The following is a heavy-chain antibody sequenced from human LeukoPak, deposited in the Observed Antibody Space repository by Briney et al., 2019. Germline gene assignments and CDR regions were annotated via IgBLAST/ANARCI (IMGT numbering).Heavy chain of an antibody. D-gene: IGHD3-22*01. CDR2: IIPIFGTA. CDR3: AFRIVVVTTAGHFDY. V-gene: IGHV1-69*05. CDR1: GGTFSSYA. J-gene: IGHJ4*02. Sequence: GASVKVSCKASGGTFSSYAISWVRQAPGQGLEWMGRIIPIFGTANYAQKFQGRVTITTDESTSTAYMELSSLRSEDTAVYYCAFRIVVVTTAGHFDYWGQGTLVTVSS.